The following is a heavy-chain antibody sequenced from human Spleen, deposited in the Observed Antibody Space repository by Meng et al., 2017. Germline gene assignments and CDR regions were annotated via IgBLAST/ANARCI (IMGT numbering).Heavy chain of an antibody. CDR2: INAGNGNT. V-gene: IGHV1-3*01. CDR1: GYTFTSYA. D-gene: IGHD5-24*01. Sequence: QVKPVQSGTAVKKPGASVQIARKTSGYTFTSYAMHWVRQAPGQRPEWMGWINAGNGNTKYSQDFQGRVTITRDTSASTAYMELSSLTSGDTAVYYCVRERDATYYFHNWGQGTLVTVSS. J-gene: IGHJ4*02. CDR3: VRERDATYYFHN.